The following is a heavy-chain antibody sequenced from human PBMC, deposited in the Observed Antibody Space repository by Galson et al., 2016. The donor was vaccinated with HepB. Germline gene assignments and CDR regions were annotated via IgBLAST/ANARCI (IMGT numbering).Heavy chain of an antibody. D-gene: IGHD3-16*02. Sequence: SLRLSCAGSGFIFSTYAMSWVRQAPGKGLEWVSGIRGSGGGIDYADSVKGRFTISRDNSKNTLYLQMNSLRVEDTAVYYCAKDYVGGSYLLTQFDYWGQGTLVTVSS. J-gene: IGHJ4*02. V-gene: IGHV3-23*01. CDR2: IRGSGGGI. CDR1: GFIFSTYA. CDR3: AKDYVGGSYLLTQFDY.